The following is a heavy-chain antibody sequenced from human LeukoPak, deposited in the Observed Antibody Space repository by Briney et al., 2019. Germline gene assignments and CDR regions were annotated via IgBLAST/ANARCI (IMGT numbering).Heavy chain of an antibody. Sequence: GGSLRLSCAASGFTFSDYYMSGIRQAPGKGLEWVSYISSSGSTIYYADSVKGRFTISRDNAKNSLYLQMNSLRAEVTAVYYCGSKTQREGVDYGGQGPLVTVSS. CDR2: ISSSGSTI. CDR3: GSKTQREGVDY. CDR1: GFTFSDYY. V-gene: IGHV3-11*04. J-gene: IGHJ4*02. D-gene: IGHD6-25*01.